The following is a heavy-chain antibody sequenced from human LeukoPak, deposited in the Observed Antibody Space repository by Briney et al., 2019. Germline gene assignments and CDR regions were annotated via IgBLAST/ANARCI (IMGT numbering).Heavy chain of an antibody. J-gene: IGHJ6*02. CDR1: GFTFSSSG. Sequence: PGGSLRLSCAASGFTFSSSGMHWVRQAPGKGLEWVAVISIAGSNRNYADSVKGRFTISRDNSKKKLYLQMNSLRAEDTAVYYCAKNGALHYGLDVWGQGTTVTVSS. CDR2: ISIAGSNR. V-gene: IGHV3-30*18. CDR3: AKNGALHYGLDV. D-gene: IGHD2-8*01.